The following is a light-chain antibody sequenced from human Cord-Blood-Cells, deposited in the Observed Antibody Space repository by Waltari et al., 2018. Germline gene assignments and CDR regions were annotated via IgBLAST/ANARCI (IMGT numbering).Light chain of an antibody. CDR3: QVWDSSTVV. V-gene: IGLV3-9*01. CDR1: NTGSQN. J-gene: IGLJ2*01. CDR2: RDS. Sequence: SYELTQPLSVSVALGQTARLTCGGNNTGSQNVNWYRQKPGQAPVLVIYRDSNRPTGIPERFSGSNSGNTATLTISRAQAGDEADYYCQVWDSSTVVFGGGTKLTVL.